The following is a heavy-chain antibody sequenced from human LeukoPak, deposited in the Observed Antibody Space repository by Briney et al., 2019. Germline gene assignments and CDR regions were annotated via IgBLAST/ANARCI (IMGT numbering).Heavy chain of an antibody. J-gene: IGHJ2*01. CDR1: GFTFSTYA. Sequence: PGGSLRLSCAASGFTFSTYAMSWVRQAPGKGLEWVSTMSGKTYYAVSVKGRFTISRDNSKSTLYLQMNSLRAEDTAIYYCAKYEGAVTTNWYFDVWGRGTLVTASS. V-gene: IGHV3-23*01. D-gene: IGHD4-17*01. CDR3: AKYEGAVTTNWYFDV. CDR2: MSGKT.